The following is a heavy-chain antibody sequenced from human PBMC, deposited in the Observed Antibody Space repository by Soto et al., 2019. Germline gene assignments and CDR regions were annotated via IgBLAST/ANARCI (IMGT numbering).Heavy chain of an antibody. D-gene: IGHD3-22*01. J-gene: IGHJ4*02. V-gene: IGHV1-18*01. CDR2: ISAYNGNT. CDR3: ARVHPMIVVVLASFDY. CDR1: GYTFTSYG. Sequence: ASVKVSCKASGYTFTSYGISWVRQAPGQGLEWMGWISAYNGNTNYAQKLQGRVTMTTDTSTSTAYMELRSLRSDDTAVYYCARVHPMIVVVLASFDYWGQGTLVTVSS.